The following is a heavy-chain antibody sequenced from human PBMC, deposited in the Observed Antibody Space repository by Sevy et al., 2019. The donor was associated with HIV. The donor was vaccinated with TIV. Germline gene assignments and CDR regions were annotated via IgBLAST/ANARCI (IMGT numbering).Heavy chain of an antibody. CDR2: ISTFNGDT. J-gene: IGHJ1*01. V-gene: IGHV1-18*01. D-gene: IGHD1-26*01. Sequence: ASVKVSCKTSGYRFMSYGISWVRQAPGQGLEWMGWISTFNGDTNAAPKLQGRVTMTTDTSTSTGYMELRSLRSDDTAAYYCARAPSGSQGPGQYFHYWGQGTLVTVSS. CDR3: ARAPSGSQGPGQYFHY. CDR1: GYRFMSYG.